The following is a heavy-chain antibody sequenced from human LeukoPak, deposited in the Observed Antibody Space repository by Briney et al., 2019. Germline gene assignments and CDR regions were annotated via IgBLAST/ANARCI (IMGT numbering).Heavy chain of an antibody. Sequence: GASVKVSCMASGYTFTTYTMHWVRQAPGQGPEWMGWINAGNGDTKYSQKFQGRVTIARDTSATTAYMELSSLRSEDTAVYYCARDWYSSGWSRQREKPSYFDYWGQGTLVTVSS. CDR3: ARDWYSSGWSRQREKPSYFDY. J-gene: IGHJ4*02. D-gene: IGHD6-19*01. CDR2: INAGNGDT. CDR1: GYTFTTYT. V-gene: IGHV1-3*01.